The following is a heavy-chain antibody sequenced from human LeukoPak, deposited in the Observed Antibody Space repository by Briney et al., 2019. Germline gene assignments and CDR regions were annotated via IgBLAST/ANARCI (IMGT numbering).Heavy chain of an antibody. V-gene: IGHV4-39*01. CDR3: ATRRIAAIHY. CDR1: RGSTSSSSYY. Sequence: SETLSLTCTVPRGSTSSSSYYWDWIRQPPGKGLEWIGTIFYSGTTSYSPSLKSRVTISVDTPRNQFSLKLNSVTAAGTAIYYCATRRIAAIHYWGQGTLVTVSS. D-gene: IGHD6-13*01. J-gene: IGHJ4*02. CDR2: IFYSGTT.